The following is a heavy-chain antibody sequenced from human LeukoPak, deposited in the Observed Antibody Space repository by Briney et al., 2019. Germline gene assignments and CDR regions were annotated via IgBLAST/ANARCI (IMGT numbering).Heavy chain of an antibody. V-gene: IGHV5-51*01. CDR2: IYPGDSDT. CDR1: GYRFTSYW. J-gene: IGHJ3*02. CDR3: ARYELVGGWGAFDI. Sequence: GESLKISWKGSGYRFTSYWIGWVRQIPGKGLEWMGIIYPGDSDTRYSPSFQGQVTISADKSISTAYLQWSSLKASDTAMYYCARYELVGGWGAFDIWGQGTMVTVSS. D-gene: IGHD2-15*01.